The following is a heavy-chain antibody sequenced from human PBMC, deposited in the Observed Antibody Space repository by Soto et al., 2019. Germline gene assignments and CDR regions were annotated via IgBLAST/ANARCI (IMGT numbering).Heavy chain of an antibody. V-gene: IGHV5-51*01. D-gene: IGHD3-10*01. CDR3: ARGYFDSGHGYDL. CDR2: IFTRDSET. J-gene: IGHJ5*02. Sequence: GESLKISCKGPGHLFNNHWIGWVRQTPGKGLEWMGLIFTRDSETKTSPSFQGHVSFSVDNSINTVYLQWTSLRTTDTGIYFCARGYFDSGHGYDLWGQGTLVTVSS. CDR1: GHLFNNHW.